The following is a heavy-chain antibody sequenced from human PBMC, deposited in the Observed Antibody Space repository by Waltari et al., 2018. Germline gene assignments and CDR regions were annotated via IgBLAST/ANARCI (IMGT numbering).Heavy chain of an antibody. J-gene: IGHJ4*02. CDR2: ISSSSSYI. D-gene: IGHD1-26*01. CDR1: GFTFSSYS. V-gene: IGHV3-21*01. Sequence: EVQLVESGGGLVKPGGSLRLSCAASGFTFSSYSMNWVRQAPGKGVEWVSSISSSSSYIYYAGSVKGRFTSSRDNAKNSLYLQMNSLRAEDTAVYYCARAKWELPHFDYWGQGTLVTVSS. CDR3: ARAKWELPHFDY.